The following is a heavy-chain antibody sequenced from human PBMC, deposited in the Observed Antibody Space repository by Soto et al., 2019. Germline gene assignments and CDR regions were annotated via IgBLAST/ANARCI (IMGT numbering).Heavy chain of an antibody. Sequence: VGSLRLSCAASGFTFSSYGMHWVRQAPGKGLEWVAVISYDGSNKYYADSVKGRFTISRDNSKNTLYLQMNSLRAEDTAVYYCAKDRIGATVGILYYYGMDVWGQGTTVTVSS. V-gene: IGHV3-30*18. J-gene: IGHJ6*02. CDR2: ISYDGSNK. CDR3: AKDRIGATVGILYYYGMDV. CDR1: GFTFSSYG. D-gene: IGHD4-4*01.